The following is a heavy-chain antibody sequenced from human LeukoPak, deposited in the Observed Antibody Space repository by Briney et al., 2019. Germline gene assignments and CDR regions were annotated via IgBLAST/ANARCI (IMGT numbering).Heavy chain of an antibody. J-gene: IGHJ4*02. V-gene: IGHV1-8*01. Sequence: ASVKVSCKASGYTFISYDINWVRQATGQGLEWMGWMNSNSGITGYAQKFQGRVSMNRNTSIGTAYMELSSLKSEDTAVYYCARGLYYYDSNGRTPYDYWGQGTLVTVSS. CDR1: GYTFISYD. D-gene: IGHD3-22*01. CDR3: ARGLYYYDSNGRTPYDY. CDR2: MNSNSGIT.